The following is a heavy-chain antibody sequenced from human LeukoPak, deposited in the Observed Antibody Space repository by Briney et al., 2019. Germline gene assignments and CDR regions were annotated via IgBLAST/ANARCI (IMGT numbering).Heavy chain of an antibody. CDR3: ARIRPYDVLTGYYVDV. V-gene: IGHV3-53*01. CDR1: GFTVSSNY. CDR2: IYSGGST. J-gene: IGHJ6*02. D-gene: IGHD3/OR15-3a*01. Sequence: PGGSLRLSCAASGFTVSSNYMSWVRQAPGKGPEWVSVIYSGGSTYYVDSVKGRFTISRDNSKNTVNLQMNSLRAEDTAVYYCARIRPYDVLTGYYVDVWGQGTAVTVSS.